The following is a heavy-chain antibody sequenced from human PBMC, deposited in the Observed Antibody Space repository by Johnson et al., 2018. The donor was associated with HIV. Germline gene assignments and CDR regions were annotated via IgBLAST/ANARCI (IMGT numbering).Heavy chain of an antibody. J-gene: IGHJ3*02. CDR1: GFTFSNYA. V-gene: IGHV3-33*01. D-gene: IGHD2-21*02. Sequence: QVQLVESGGGVVQPGRSLRLSCAASGFTFSNYAMHWVRQAPGKGLEWVAVIWYNGSNKHYAGSVKGRFTISRDNAKNTLYLQMNSLRVDDTAVYYCVRDDYAFHIWGQGTMVTVSS. CDR2: IWYNGSNK. CDR3: VRDDYAFHI.